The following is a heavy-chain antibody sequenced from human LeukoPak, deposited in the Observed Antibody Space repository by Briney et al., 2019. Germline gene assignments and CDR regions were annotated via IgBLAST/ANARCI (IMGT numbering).Heavy chain of an antibody. CDR3: ARGGSSSSFDY. Sequence: GASVNLSCKASGYTFTGYYMHWVRHAPGQGLEWMGWINPDSGGTKYAQKFQGRVTVIRDTSISTAYMEVSRLRSDDRAVYYCARGGSSSSFDYWGQGNLFTVSS. V-gene: IGHV1-2*02. CDR1: GYTFTGYY. J-gene: IGHJ4*02. CDR2: INPDSGGT. D-gene: IGHD6-13*01.